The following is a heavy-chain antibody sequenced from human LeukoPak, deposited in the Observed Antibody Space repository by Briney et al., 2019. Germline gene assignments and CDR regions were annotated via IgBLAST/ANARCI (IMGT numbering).Heavy chain of an antibody. Sequence: ASVTVSCKASGYTFTGYYMHWVRQAPGQGLEWMGWINPNSGGTNYAQKFQGRVTMTRDTSISTAYMELSRLRSDDTAVYYCARSRVRGKEVDYWGQGTLVTVSS. V-gene: IGHV1-2*02. J-gene: IGHJ4*02. CDR3: ARSRVRGKEVDY. CDR1: GYTFTGYY. CDR2: INPNSGGT.